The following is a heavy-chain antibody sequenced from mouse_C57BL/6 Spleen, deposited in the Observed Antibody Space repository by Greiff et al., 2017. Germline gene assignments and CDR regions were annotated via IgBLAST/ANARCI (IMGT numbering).Heavy chain of an antibody. CDR3: ARQAGRGAMDY. J-gene: IGHJ4*01. CDR2: ISGGGGNT. V-gene: IGHV5-9*01. CDR1: GFTFSSYT. Sequence: EVKLEESGGGLVKPGGSLKLSCAASGFTFSSYTMSWVRQTPEKRLEWVATISGGGGNTYYPDSVKGRFTISRDNAKNTLYLQMSSLRSEDTALYYCARQAGRGAMDYWGQGTSVTVSS.